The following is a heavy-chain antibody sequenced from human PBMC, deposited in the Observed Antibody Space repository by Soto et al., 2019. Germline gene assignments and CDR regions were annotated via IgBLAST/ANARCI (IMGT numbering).Heavy chain of an antibody. Sequence: GGSLRLSCAASGFTFSSYSMNWVRQAPGKGLEWVSYISSSSSTIYYADSVKGRFTISRDNAKNSLYLQMNSLRDEDTAVYYCARGSPGIVLMVYDKTKIGEIDYWGQGTLVTVSS. CDR3: ARGSPGIVLMVYDKTKIGEIDY. CDR1: GFTFSSYS. CDR2: ISSSSSTI. D-gene: IGHD2-8*01. V-gene: IGHV3-48*02. J-gene: IGHJ4*02.